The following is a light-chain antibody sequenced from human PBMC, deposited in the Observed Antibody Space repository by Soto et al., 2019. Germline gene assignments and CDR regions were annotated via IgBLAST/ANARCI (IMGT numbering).Light chain of an antibody. J-gene: IGKJ4*01. V-gene: IGKV3-20*01. CDR1: QSVSSNY. CDR3: QQYGSSPIT. CDR2: GAS. Sequence: EIVLTQSPDTLSLSPGERATLSCRASQSVSSNYLAWYQQRPGQAPRLLMYGASRRATGIPDRFSGSGSGTDFTLTISRLEPEDFAVFYCQQYGSSPITFGGGTKVEIK.